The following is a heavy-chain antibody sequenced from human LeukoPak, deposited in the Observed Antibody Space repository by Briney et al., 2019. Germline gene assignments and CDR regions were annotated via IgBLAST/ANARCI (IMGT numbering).Heavy chain of an antibody. CDR2: ISYDGSNK. V-gene: IGHV3-30*18. J-gene: IGHJ4*02. Sequence: GGSLTLSCAASGFTFSSYGMHWVRQAPAKGLEWVAVISYDGSNKYYADSVKGRFTISRDNSKNTLYLQMNSLRAEDTAVYYCAKEFHYGSGSYPSFDYWGQGTLVTVSS. CDR3: AKEFHYGSGSYPSFDY. D-gene: IGHD3-10*01. CDR1: GFTFSSYG.